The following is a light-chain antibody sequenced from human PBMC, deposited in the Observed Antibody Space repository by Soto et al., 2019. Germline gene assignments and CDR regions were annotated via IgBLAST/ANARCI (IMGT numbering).Light chain of an antibody. J-gene: IGKJ1*01. Sequence: EIQMTQSPSSLSASVGYRITITCRASQTISSYLNWYQQKPGKAPKLLIYAASSLQSGVPSRFSGSGSGTDFTFTISSLQPEDFATYYCQQVTTLGQGTKVDI. CDR2: AAS. CDR1: QTISSY. V-gene: IGKV1-39*01. CDR3: QQVTT.